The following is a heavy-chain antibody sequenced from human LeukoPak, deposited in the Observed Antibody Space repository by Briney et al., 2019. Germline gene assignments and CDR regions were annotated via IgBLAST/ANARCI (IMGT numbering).Heavy chain of an antibody. CDR3: AKDLRGGPLRYFHP. J-gene: IGHJ5*02. V-gene: IGHV3-23*01. Sequence: EGSLRLSCAASGFTFGHYGMSWVRQAPGKGLEWVSSISVDGGETWYAGSVKGRFTISRDSSKSTLDLQMNRLRAEDTAVYHCAKDLRGGPLRYFHPWGQGTPVTVSS. D-gene: IGHD2/OR15-2a*01. CDR1: GFTFGHYG. CDR2: ISVDGGET.